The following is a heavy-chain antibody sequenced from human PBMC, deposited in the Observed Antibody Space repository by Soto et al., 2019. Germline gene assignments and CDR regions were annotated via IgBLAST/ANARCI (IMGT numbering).Heavy chain of an antibody. CDR1: GYTFTGYG. D-gene: IGHD2-2*01. CDR3: ARVGVQRLVVPAAIRAFDI. J-gene: IGHJ3*02. Sequence: ASVKVSCKDSGYTFTGYGISWVRQAPGQGLEWMGWINACNGNTNYAQKFQGRVTITRDTSASTAYMELSSLRSEDTAVYYCARVGVQRLVVPAAIRAFDIWGQGTMVTVSS. CDR2: INACNGNT. V-gene: IGHV1-18*01.